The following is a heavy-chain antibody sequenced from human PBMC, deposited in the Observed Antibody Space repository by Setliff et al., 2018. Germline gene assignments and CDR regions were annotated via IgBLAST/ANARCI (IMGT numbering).Heavy chain of an antibody. D-gene: IGHD1-1*01. Sequence: SETLSLTCNVSGDSISSTYHWGWIRQSPGKGLEWIGTIYHSGNTYYNPSLNSRLTISVDTSKNQFSLRLTSVTAADAAIYYCARVRSTQNGFFDYWSQGTLVTVSS. CDR3: ARVRSTQNGFFDY. CDR2: IYHSGNT. V-gene: IGHV4-38-2*02. CDR1: GDSISSTYH. J-gene: IGHJ4*02.